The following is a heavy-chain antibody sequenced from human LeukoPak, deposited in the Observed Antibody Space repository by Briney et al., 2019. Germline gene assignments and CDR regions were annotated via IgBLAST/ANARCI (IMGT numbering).Heavy chain of an antibody. Sequence: ASVKVSCKAFGGSFSSYAISWVRQAPGQGLEWMGGIIPILGTANYAQKFQGRVTITADESTSTAYMELSSLRSEDTAVYYCARCLGCYDILTGYYDAGGLRWYFDLWGRGTLVTVSS. CDR1: GGSFSSYA. V-gene: IGHV1-69*13. CDR3: ARCLGCYDILTGYYDAGGLRWYFDL. D-gene: IGHD3-9*01. J-gene: IGHJ2*01. CDR2: IIPILGTA.